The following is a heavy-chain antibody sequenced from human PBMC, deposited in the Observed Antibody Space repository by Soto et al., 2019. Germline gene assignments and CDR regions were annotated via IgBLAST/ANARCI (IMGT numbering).Heavy chain of an antibody. V-gene: IGHV3-48*02. D-gene: IGHD3-3*01. CDR2: ISSSGSTI. Sequence: GGSLRLSCAASGFTFSSYSMNWVRQAPGKGLEWVAYISSSGSTIYYADSVKGRFTISRDNAKNSLYLQMNSLRDEDTAVYYCARDSGVDPQYYAFSSGSYPPAPFDSWGQGTLVTVSS. CDR1: GFTFSSYS. CDR3: ARDSGVDPQYYAFSSGSYPPAPFDS. J-gene: IGHJ4*02.